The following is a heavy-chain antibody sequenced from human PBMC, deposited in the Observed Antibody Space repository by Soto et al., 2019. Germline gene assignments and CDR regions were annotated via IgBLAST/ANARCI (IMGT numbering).Heavy chain of an antibody. CDR3: ARSVAVPGAHIDY. D-gene: IGHD6-19*01. CDR1: GGSISGSY. Sequence: SEALSLTCSVSGGSISGSYWSWIRQSPGKGLEWLGYVYYTGSTNYSPSLRSRVSISVDTSKNEFSLRLSSVTAADTAVCFCARSVAVPGAHIDYWGQGTQVTAPQ. V-gene: IGHV4-59*01. CDR2: VYYTGST. J-gene: IGHJ4*02.